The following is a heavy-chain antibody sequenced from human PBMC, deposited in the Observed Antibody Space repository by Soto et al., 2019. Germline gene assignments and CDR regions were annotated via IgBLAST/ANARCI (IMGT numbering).Heavy chain of an antibody. CDR2: IWYDGSNK. CDR1: GFTFSSYG. J-gene: IGHJ6*03. D-gene: IGHD3-3*01. V-gene: IGHV3-33*01. Sequence: GGSLRLSCAASGFTFSSYGMHWVRKAPGKGLEWVAVIWYDGSNKYYADFVKGRFTISRDNSKNTLYLQMNSLRAEDTAVYYCARERKEGGFLEWLLVRYYMDVWGKGTTVTVSS. CDR3: ARERKEGGFLEWLLVRYYMDV.